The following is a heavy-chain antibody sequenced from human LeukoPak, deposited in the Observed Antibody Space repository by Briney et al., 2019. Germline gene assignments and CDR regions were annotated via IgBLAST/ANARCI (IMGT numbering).Heavy chain of an antibody. J-gene: IGHJ4*02. Sequence: SETLSLTCAVYGGSFRGYYWSWIRQPPGKGLEWIGEINFGGSINYTPSLKSRVTISVDTSKNQFSLKLSSVTAADTAVYYSAILACGSYGPLTPFFYYGQGTLVTVSS. V-gene: IGHV4-34*01. CDR1: GGSFRGYY. CDR2: INFGGSI. CDR3: AILACGSYGPLTPFFY. D-gene: IGHD1-26*01.